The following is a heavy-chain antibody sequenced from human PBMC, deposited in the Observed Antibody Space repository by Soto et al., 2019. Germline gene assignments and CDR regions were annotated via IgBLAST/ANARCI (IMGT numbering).Heavy chain of an antibody. CDR2: TSGSGGST. J-gene: IGHJ4*02. CDR3: AKGYSFGFEF. D-gene: IGHD4-4*01. CDR1: GFTFRNYA. V-gene: IGHV3-23*01. Sequence: GGPLRPACAAYGFTFRNYAVSWVRQAPGKGLEWVSATSGSGGSTFYADSVKGRFTISRDNSKNTVSLQMSSLRAEVTAIYYCAKGYSFGFEFWGQGILVTVSS.